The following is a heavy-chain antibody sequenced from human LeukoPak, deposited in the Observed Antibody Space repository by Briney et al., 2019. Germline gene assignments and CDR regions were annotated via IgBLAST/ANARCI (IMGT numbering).Heavy chain of an antibody. CDR3: ARVFRRYCTNGVCYIPKYFDY. J-gene: IGHJ4*02. D-gene: IGHD2-8*01. Sequence: PGGSLRLSCAASGFTFSSYSMNWVRQAPGKGLEWVSSISSSSSYIYYADSVKGRFTISRDNAKNSLYLQMNSLRAEATAVYYCARVFRRYCTNGVCYIPKYFDYWGQGTLVTVSS. V-gene: IGHV3-21*01. CDR1: GFTFSSYS. CDR2: ISSSSSYI.